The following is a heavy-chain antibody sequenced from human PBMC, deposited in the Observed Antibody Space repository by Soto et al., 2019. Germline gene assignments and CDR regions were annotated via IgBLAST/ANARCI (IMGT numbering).Heavy chain of an antibody. Sequence: SETLSLTCSVSGGSINSYWWSWIRQPAGKGLEWIGRVYSSGTTDYNPSLNSRATMSVETSKNKFSLKLTSVTAADTAVYYCARDIGSYAYAEGYWGQGIQVT. CDR3: ARDIGSYAYAEGY. CDR2: VYSSGTT. CDR1: GGSINSYW. V-gene: IGHV4-4*07. D-gene: IGHD2-2*01. J-gene: IGHJ4*02.